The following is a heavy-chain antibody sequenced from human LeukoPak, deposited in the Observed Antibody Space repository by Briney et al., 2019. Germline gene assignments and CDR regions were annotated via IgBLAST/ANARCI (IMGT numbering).Heavy chain of an antibody. D-gene: IGHD6-19*01. J-gene: IGHJ4*02. CDR3: VKDQPVAHY. Sequence: GGSLRLSCAASGFTFNDFGMHWVRQAPGKGLEWVTFIRHDGSDKFYIDSVKGRFTISRDMSKNTLYLQMTSLRPEDTAAYYCVKDQPVAHYWGPGTLVTVSS. V-gene: IGHV3-30*02. CDR2: IRHDGSDK. CDR1: GFTFNDFG.